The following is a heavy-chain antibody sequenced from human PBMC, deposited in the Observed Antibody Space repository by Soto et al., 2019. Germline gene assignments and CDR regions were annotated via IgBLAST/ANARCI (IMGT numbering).Heavy chain of an antibody. CDR3: ASGRRTWADFLVRDAFDI. J-gene: IGHJ3*02. D-gene: IGHD3-10*01. Sequence: PSETLSLTCTVSGGSISSSSYYWGWIRQPPGKGLEWIGSIYYSGSTYYNPSLKSRVTISVDTSKNHFSLKLSSVTAADTAVYYCASGRRTWADFLVRDAFDIRGQGTMVTVSS. CDR2: IYYSGST. CDR1: GGSISSSSYY. V-gene: IGHV4-39*01.